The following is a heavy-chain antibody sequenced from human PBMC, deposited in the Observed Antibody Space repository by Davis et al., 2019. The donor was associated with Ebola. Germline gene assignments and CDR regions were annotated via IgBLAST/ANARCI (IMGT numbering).Heavy chain of an antibody. J-gene: IGHJ6*02. V-gene: IGHV4-30-4*01. CDR2: IYYSGST. CDR1: GGSISSGDYY. CDR3: ARVPGIAARPGGYYYYYGMDV. Sequence: MPSETLSLTCTVSGGSISSGDYYWSWIRQPPGKGLEWIGYIYYSGSTYYNPSLKSRVTISVDTSKNQFSLKLSSVTAADTAVYYCARVPGIAARPGGYYYYYGMDVWGQGTTVTVSS. D-gene: IGHD6-6*01.